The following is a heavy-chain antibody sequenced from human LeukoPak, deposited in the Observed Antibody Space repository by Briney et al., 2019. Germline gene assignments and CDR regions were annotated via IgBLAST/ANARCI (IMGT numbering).Heavy chain of an antibody. CDR2: TKSRANSYTT. D-gene: IGHD2-15*01. Sequence: GGSLRLSCATSGFTFNDHYLGWVRQAPGKGLEWVGRTKSRANSYTTEYAASVNGRFTISRDDSENSLRLQMNSLKTEDTAIYYCVASIVSPFNYWGQGTLVTVSS. V-gene: IGHV3-72*01. CDR1: GFTFNDHY. CDR3: VASIVSPFNY. J-gene: IGHJ4*02.